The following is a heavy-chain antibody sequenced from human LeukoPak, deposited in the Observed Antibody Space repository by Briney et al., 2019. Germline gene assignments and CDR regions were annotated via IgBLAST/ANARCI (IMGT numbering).Heavy chain of an antibody. CDR1: GFTFSSYE. Sequence: GGSLRLSCAASGFTFSSYEMNWVRQAPGKGLEWVSYISSSGSTIYYADSMKGRFTISRDNAKNSLYLQTNSLRAEDTAVYYCAGGSGWYAYFDYWGQGTLVTVSS. CDR3: AGGSGWYAYFDY. D-gene: IGHD6-19*01. J-gene: IGHJ4*02. CDR2: ISSSGSTI. V-gene: IGHV3-48*03.